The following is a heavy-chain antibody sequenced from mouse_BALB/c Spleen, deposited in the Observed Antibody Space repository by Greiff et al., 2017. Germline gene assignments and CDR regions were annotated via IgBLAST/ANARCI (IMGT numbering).Heavy chain of an antibody. CDR1: GYSITSGYY. CDR3: ARDLYDYAMDY. D-gene: IGHD2-3*01. Sequence: EVKLMESGPGLVKPSQSLSLTCSVTGYSITSGYYWNWIRQFPGNKLEWMGYISYDGSNNYNPSLKNRISITRDTSKNQLFLKLNSVTTEDTATYYCARDLYDYAMDYWGQGTSVTVSS. CDR2: ISYDGSN. V-gene: IGHV3-6*02. J-gene: IGHJ4*01.